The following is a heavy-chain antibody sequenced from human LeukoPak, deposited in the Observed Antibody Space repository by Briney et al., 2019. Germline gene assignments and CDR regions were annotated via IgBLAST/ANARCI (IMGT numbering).Heavy chain of an antibody. D-gene: IGHD3-16*01. Sequence: GESLKISCKASGYKFTSYWIGWVRQMPGKGPEWMGIIYPDDSDIRYSPSFQGQVTISADKSLSTANLQWSSLKASDSAMYYCARRPYDVFAGYYLDHCGEGTLVTVSS. V-gene: IGHV5-51*01. CDR1: GYKFTSYW. J-gene: IGHJ4*02. CDR2: IYPDDSDI. CDR3: ARRPYDVFAGYYLDH.